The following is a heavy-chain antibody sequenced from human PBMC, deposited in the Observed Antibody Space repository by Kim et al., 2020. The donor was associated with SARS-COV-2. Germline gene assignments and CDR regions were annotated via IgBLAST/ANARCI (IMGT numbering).Heavy chain of an antibody. J-gene: IGHJ6*02. CDR2: IDPSDSYT. CDR1: GYSFTSYW. CDR3: AGLKTTDSSGYSHYYYGMDD. D-gene: IGHD3-22*01. V-gene: IGHV5-10-1*01. Sequence: GESLKISCKGSGYSFTSYWISWVRQMPGKGLEWMGRIDPSDSYTNYSPSFQGHVTISADKSISTAYLQWSSLKASDTAMYYCAGLKTTDSSGYSHYYYGMDDWGQGTTVTVSS.